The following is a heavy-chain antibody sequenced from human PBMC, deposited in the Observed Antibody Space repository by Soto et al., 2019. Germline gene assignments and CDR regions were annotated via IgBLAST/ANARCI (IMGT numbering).Heavy chain of an antibody. CDR1: GYSISSRNW. J-gene: IGHJ5*02. CDR3: TRLGSPSDP. D-gene: IGHD3-10*01. Sequence: SETLSLTCAVSGYSISSRNWWGWIRQPPGKGLEWIGYIYYSGSTNYNPSLKSRVTISVDTSKNQFSLKLSSVTAADTAVYYCTRLGSPSDPWGQGTLVTVSS. V-gene: IGHV4-28*01. CDR2: IYYSGST.